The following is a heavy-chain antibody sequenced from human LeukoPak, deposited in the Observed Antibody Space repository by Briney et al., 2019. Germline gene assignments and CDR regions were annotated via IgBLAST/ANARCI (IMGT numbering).Heavy chain of an antibody. Sequence: GGSLRLSCAASGFTLSDYRMTWVRQAPGKGLEWVANIKQDGSEKYYVDSVKGRFTISRDNAQNSLYLQMNSLRVEDTAVYFCARDTSGKIGWHYFDYWGRGALVTVSS. CDR1: GFTLSDYR. J-gene: IGHJ4*02. D-gene: IGHD6-19*01. CDR3: ARDTSGKIGWHYFDY. CDR2: IKQDGSEK. V-gene: IGHV3-7*01.